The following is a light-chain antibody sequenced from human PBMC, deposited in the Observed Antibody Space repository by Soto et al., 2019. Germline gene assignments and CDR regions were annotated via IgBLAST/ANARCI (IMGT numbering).Light chain of an antibody. J-gene: IGLJ1*01. CDR3: AAWDDSLKVNGYYV. CDR1: SSNIGSNT. Sequence: QSALTQPPSASGTPGQRVTISCSGSSSNIGSNTVNWYQQLLGTAPKLLIFSNDQRPSGVPDRFSGSKSGTSASLAISGLQSEDEADYYCAAWDDSLKVNGYYVFGAGTKVTVL. V-gene: IGLV1-44*01. CDR2: SND.